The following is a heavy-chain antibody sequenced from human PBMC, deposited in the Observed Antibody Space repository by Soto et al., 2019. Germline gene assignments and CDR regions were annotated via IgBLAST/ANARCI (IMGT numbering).Heavy chain of an antibody. CDR3: ARDSLLWFGELFHYFDY. D-gene: IGHD3-10*01. CDR2: ISSSSSTI. Sequence: PGGSLRLSCAASGFTFSSYSMNWVRQAPGKGLEWVSYISSSSSTIYYADSVKGRFTISRDNAKNSLYPQMNSLRDEDTAVYYCARDSLLWFGELFHYFDYWGQGTLVTVSS. CDR1: GFTFSSYS. V-gene: IGHV3-48*02. J-gene: IGHJ4*02.